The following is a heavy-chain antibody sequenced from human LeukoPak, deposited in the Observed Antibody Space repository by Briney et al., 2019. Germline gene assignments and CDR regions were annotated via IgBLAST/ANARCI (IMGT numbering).Heavy chain of an antibody. CDR3: ARRVGYCSSTSCYRGYFDL. CDR1: GGTFSSYA. J-gene: IGHJ2*01. V-gene: IGHV1-69*13. CDR2: IIPIFGTA. D-gene: IGHD2-2*03. Sequence: ASVKVSCKASGGTFSSYAISWVRQAPGQGLEWMGGIIPIFGTANYAQKFQGRVTITADESTSTAYMELSSLRSEDTAVYYCARRVGYCSSTSCYRGYFDLWGRGTLVTVSS.